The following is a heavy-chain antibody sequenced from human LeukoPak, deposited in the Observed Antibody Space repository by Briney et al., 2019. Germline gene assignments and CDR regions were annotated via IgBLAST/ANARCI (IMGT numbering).Heavy chain of an antibody. D-gene: IGHD5-18*01. Sequence: PGGSLRLSCAASGFTFSSYGMHWVRQAPGKGLEWVAFIRYDGSNKYYADSVKGRFAISRDNSKNTLYPQMNSLRAEDTAVYYCAKELAIQLWGAFDIWGQGTMVTVSS. J-gene: IGHJ3*02. CDR3: AKELAIQLWGAFDI. V-gene: IGHV3-30*02. CDR1: GFTFSSYG. CDR2: IRYDGSNK.